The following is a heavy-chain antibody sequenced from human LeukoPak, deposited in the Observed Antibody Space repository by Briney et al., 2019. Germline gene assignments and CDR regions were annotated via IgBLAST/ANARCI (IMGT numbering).Heavy chain of an antibody. D-gene: IGHD4-23*01. CDR1: RGSINSFY. CDR3: ARDYGGKFDS. V-gene: IGHV4-59*01. J-gene: IGHJ4*02. Sequence: SETLSHTCTVSRGSINSFYWSWIRQPPGKGLEWIGYIRYSGSTSYNPSLTSRVTISVDMSKNQFSLRLSSLTAADTAVYYCARDYGGKFDSWGQGTLVTVSS. CDR2: IRYSGST.